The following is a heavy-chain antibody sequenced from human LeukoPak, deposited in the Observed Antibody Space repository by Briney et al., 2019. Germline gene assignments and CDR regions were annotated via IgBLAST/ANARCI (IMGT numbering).Heavy chain of an antibody. CDR3: ARLTSGWDAFDI. CDR2: IYYSGST. J-gene: IGHJ3*02. D-gene: IGHD6-19*01. CDR1: GGSISSSSYY. V-gene: IGHV4-39*01. Sequence: SETLSLTCTVSGGSISSSSYYWGWIRQPPGKGLEGIGSIYYSGSTYYNPSLKSRVTISVDTSKNQFSLKLSSVTAADTAVYYCARLTSGWDAFDIWGQGTMVTVSS.